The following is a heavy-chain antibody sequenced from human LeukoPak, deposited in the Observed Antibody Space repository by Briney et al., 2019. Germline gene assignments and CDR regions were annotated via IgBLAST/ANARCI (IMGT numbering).Heavy chain of an antibody. CDR2: IIPIFGTA. V-gene: IGHV1-69*01. J-gene: IGHJ4*02. CDR3: ARERRNYYDSSGYYY. CDR1: GGTFSSYA. D-gene: IGHD3-22*01. Sequence: SSVKVSCTASGGTFSSYAISWVRQAPGQGLEWMGGIIPIFGTANYAQKFQGRVTITADESTSTAYMELSSLRSEDTAVYYCARERRNYYDSSGYYYWGQGTLVTVSS.